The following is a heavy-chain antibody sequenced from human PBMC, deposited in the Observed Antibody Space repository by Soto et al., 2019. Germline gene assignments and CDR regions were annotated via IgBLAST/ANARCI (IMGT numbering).Heavy chain of an antibody. V-gene: IGHV4-30-2*01. CDR3: ARGLVTAEAPVSGMDV. D-gene: IGHD4-17*01. CDR2: IYHSGST. CDR1: GGSISSGGYS. Sequence: QLQLQESGSGLVKPSQTLSLTCAVSGGSISSGGYSWSWIRQPPGKGLEWIGYIYHSGSTYYNPALKSRVTISVDRSKNQFALKLCSVTAADTAVYYCARGLVTAEAPVSGMDVWGQGTTVTVSS. J-gene: IGHJ6*02.